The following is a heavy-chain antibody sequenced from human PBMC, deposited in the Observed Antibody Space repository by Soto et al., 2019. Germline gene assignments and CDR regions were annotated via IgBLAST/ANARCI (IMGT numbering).Heavy chain of an antibody. V-gene: IGHV4-59*08. D-gene: IGHD3-10*01. CDR2: IYYRGST. Sequence: QVQLQESGPGLVKPSETLSLTSTVSGGSISSYYWSWIRQPPGKGLEWIGYIYYRGSTNYNPSRKSRGTISVDTSNIQFSLNRSSVATADTAVEYCARRYGSCFDIWGQGTMVTVSS. CDR1: GGSISSYY. J-gene: IGHJ3*02. CDR3: ARRYGSCFDI.